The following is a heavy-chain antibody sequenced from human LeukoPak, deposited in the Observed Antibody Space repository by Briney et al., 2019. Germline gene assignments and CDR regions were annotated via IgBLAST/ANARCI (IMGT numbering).Heavy chain of an antibody. CDR2: ISSISYI. CDR1: GFTFSSYS. CDR3: ARDQYGDYALDY. J-gene: IGHJ4*02. V-gene: IGHV3-21*01. Sequence: GGSLRLSCAVSGFTFSSYSMNWVRQAPGKGLEWVSSISSISYIYYAQLVKGRFTISRDTAKNSLYLEMNSLRAEDTAVYYCARDQYGDYALDYWGQGTLVTASS. D-gene: IGHD4-17*01.